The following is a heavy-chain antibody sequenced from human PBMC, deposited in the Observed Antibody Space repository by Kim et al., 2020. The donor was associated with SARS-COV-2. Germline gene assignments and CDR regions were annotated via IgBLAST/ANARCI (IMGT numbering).Heavy chain of an antibody. V-gene: IGHV4-30-2*01. CDR3: ARASPGTLGFDY. J-gene: IGHJ4*02. Sequence: PCLKCRVFISVDRSKNQFSLKLTSVTAADTAVYYCARASPGTLGFDYWGQGTLVTVSS. D-gene: IGHD3-10*01.